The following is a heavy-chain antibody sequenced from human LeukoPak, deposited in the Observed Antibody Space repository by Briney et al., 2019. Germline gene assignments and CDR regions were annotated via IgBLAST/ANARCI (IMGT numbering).Heavy chain of an antibody. CDR2: INHSGST. Sequence: SETLSLTCAVYGGSFSGYYWSWIRQPPGKGLEWIGEINHSGSTNYNPSLKSRVTISVDTSKNQFSLKLSSVTAADTAVYYCARGRYCGGDCYSAGYYFDYWGQGTLVTVSS. CDR3: ARGRYCGGDCYSAGYYFDY. V-gene: IGHV4-34*01. D-gene: IGHD2-21*02. J-gene: IGHJ4*02. CDR1: GGSFSGYY.